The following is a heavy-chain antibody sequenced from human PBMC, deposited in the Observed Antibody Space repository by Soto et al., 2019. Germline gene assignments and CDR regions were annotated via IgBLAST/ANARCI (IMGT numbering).Heavy chain of an antibody. Sequence: TLSLTCAFPRCSIHSACSSWSWIRQPPGKGLEWIGYIYHSGSTYYNPSLKSRVTISVDRSKNQFSLKLSSVTAADTAVYYCAGGQVVAAQHWGQGTLVTVS. V-gene: IGHV4-30-2*01. J-gene: IGHJ4*02. CDR3: AGGQVVAAQH. CDR1: RCSIHSACSS. CDR2: IYHSGST. D-gene: IGHD2-15*01.